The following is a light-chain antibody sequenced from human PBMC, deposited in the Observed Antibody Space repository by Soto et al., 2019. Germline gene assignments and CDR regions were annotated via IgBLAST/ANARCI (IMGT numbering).Light chain of an antibody. Sequence: QPVLTQSPSASASLGASVKLTCTLSSGHTTYGVAWHQQQPEKGPRYLMKLNSDGSHTKGDGVPDRFLVSTSGAERYLTISIVQSEDEADYYCQTWATGIRVFGGGTKLTVL. V-gene: IGLV4-69*01. CDR1: SGHTTYG. CDR2: LNSDGSH. CDR3: QTWATGIRV. J-gene: IGLJ3*02.